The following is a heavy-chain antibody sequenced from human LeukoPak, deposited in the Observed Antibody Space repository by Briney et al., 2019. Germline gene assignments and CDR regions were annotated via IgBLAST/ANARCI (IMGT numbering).Heavy chain of an antibody. V-gene: IGHV3-48*02. Sequence: GGSLRLSCAASGFTFSNYAMNWVRQAPGKGLEWVSYISSSSTIYYADSMKGRFTIPRDNAKNSLYLQMNSLRDEDTAVYYCKGSSWYNYYYMDVWGKGTTVTVSS. D-gene: IGHD6-13*01. J-gene: IGHJ6*03. CDR1: GFTFSNYA. CDR2: ISSSSTI. CDR3: KGSSWYNYYYMDV.